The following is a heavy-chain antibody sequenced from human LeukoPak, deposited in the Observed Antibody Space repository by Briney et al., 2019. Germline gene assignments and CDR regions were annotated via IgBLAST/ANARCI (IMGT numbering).Heavy chain of an antibody. Sequence: PGGSLRLSCAASGFTFDDYAMHWVRHAPGKGLEWVSGISWNSGSIGYADSVKGRFTISRDNAKNSLYLQMNSLRAEDTALYYCAKDVSYYGSGSFNWYFDLWGRGTLVTVSS. CDR3: AKDVSYYGSGSFNWYFDL. V-gene: IGHV3-9*01. CDR1: GFTFDDYA. D-gene: IGHD3-10*01. CDR2: ISWNSGSI. J-gene: IGHJ2*01.